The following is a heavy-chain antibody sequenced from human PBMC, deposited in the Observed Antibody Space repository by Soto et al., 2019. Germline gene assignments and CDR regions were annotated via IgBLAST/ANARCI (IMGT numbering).Heavy chain of an antibody. J-gene: IGHJ5*01. CDR2: LYNSGST. CDR3: AKLQPPGWIDA. D-gene: IGHD4-4*01. CDR1: GDSVTRANAY. V-gene: IGHV4-61*01. Sequence: QVRLQESGPGLVKPSETLSLTCSVSGDSVTRANAYWIWLRQAPGKGLEWIGYLYNSGSTNYKPSLRSRVSFSLDTSKNQFSVNLTSVTTADSAIYYCAKLQPPGWIDAWGHGTLVAVS.